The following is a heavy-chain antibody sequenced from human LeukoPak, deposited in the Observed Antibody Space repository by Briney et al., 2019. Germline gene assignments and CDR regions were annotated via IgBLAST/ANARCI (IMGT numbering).Heavy chain of an antibody. CDR1: GFTFSSYS. V-gene: IGHV3-20*04. D-gene: IGHD6-13*01. J-gene: IGHJ4*02. CDR2: IKWNGDNT. Sequence: PTGGSLRLSCAASGFTFSSYSMNWVRQAPGKGLEWVSGIKWNGDNTGYADSVKGRFTISRDNAKNSLYLQMNSLRAEDTALYYCARGALAAADYWGQGTLVTVSS. CDR3: ARGALAAADY.